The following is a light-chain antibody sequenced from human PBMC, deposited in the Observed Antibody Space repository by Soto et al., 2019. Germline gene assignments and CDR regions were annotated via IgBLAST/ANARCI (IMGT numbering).Light chain of an antibody. Sequence: DIQMTQSPSTLSAFLGGRVPIPFRASQSISSWLAWYQQKPGKAPKLLIYDASSLESGVPSRFSGSGSGTEFTLTISSLQPDDFATYYCQKYNSYVWTFGQGTKVDIK. CDR2: DAS. V-gene: IGKV1-5*01. CDR3: QKYNSYVWT. J-gene: IGKJ1*01. CDR1: QSISSW.